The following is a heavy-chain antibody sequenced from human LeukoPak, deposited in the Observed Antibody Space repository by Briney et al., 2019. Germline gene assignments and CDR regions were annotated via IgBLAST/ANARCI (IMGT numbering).Heavy chain of an antibody. CDR1: GYTFTSYD. V-gene: IGHV1-8*01. CDR3: ARGTSSGWPYYYYGMDV. Sequence: ASVKVSCKASGYTFTSYDINWVRQATGQGLEWMGWMNPNSGNTGYAQKFQGRVTMTRNTSISTAYMELSSLRSEDTAVYCCARGTSSGWPYYYYGMDVWGQGTTVTVSS. CDR2: MNPNSGNT. J-gene: IGHJ6*02. D-gene: IGHD6-19*01.